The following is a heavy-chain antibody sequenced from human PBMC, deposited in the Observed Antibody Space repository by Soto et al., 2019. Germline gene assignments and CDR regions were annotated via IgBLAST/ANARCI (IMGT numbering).Heavy chain of an antibody. Sequence: PSETLSLTCTVSGGSVISGSYYCSWIRQPPWRGLEWIGYIYYSGSTNYNPSLKSRVTISVDTSKNQFSLKLSSVTAADTAVYYCARDLYHYDILTGYVYYYGMDVWGQGTTVTVSS. CDR3: ARDLYHYDILTGYVYYYGMDV. CDR2: IYYSGST. D-gene: IGHD3-9*01. CDR1: GGSVISGSYY. J-gene: IGHJ6*02. V-gene: IGHV4-61*01.